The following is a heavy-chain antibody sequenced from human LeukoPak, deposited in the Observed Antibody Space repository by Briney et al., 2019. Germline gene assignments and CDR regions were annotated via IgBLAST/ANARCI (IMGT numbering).Heavy chain of an antibody. V-gene: IGHV3-20*04. Sequence: GGSLRLSCAASGFSFDDYGMNWVRQAPGKGLEWVSDINWNGGNTVYADSVKGRFTISRDNAKNSLYLQMNSLRAEDTAFYYCARGEAAAGNGIDYWGQETLVTVSS. J-gene: IGHJ4*02. CDR1: GFSFDDYG. D-gene: IGHD6-13*01. CDR2: INWNGGNT. CDR3: ARGEAAAGNGIDY.